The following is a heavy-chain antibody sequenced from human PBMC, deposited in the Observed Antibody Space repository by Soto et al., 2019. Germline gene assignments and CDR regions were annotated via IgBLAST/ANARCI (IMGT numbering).Heavy chain of an antibody. Sequence: GESLKISCAASGFTFSSYAMSWVRQAPGKGLEWVSAISGSGGSTYYAGSVKGRFTISRDNSKNTLYLQMNSLGAEDTAVYYCAKLAIGGLIGRPLTYFDYWGQGTLVTVSS. CDR2: ISGSGGST. CDR1: GFTFSSYA. D-gene: IGHD2-8*01. J-gene: IGHJ4*02. V-gene: IGHV3-23*01. CDR3: AKLAIGGLIGRPLTYFDY.